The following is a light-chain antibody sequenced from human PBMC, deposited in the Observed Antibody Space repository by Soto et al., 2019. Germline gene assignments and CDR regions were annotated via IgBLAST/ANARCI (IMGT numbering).Light chain of an antibody. CDR2: DVS. Sequence: QSALTQPASVSGSPGLSITISCTGTSSDVGGYNYVSWYQQHPGKAPKLMIYDVSNRPSGVSNRFSGSKSGNTASLTISGLQHEDEADYYCSSYTSSSTNYVFGTGTKLTVL. CDR3: SSYTSSSTNYV. V-gene: IGLV2-14*01. J-gene: IGLJ1*01. CDR1: SSDVGGYNY.